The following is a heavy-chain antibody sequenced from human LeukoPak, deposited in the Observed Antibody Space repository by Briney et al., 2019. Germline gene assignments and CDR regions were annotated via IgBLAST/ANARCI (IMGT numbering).Heavy chain of an antibody. Sequence: GGSLRLSCAASGFTFSSYGMHWVRQAPGKGLEWVSYISSSSSTIYYADSVKGRFTISRDNAKNSLYLQMNSLRAEDTAVYYCARDGHIAAAGAVDYWGQGTLATVSS. D-gene: IGHD6-13*01. CDR2: ISSSSSTI. J-gene: IGHJ4*02. CDR3: ARDGHIAAAGAVDY. V-gene: IGHV3-48*04. CDR1: GFTFSSYG.